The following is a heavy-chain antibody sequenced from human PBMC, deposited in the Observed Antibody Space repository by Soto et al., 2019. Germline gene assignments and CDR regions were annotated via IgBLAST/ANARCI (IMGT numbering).Heavy chain of an antibody. V-gene: IGHV3-30*18. CDR2: ISYDGSNK. CDR1: GFTFSSSG. D-gene: IGHD6-13*01. Sequence: VGSLRLSCAASGFTFSSSGMHWVRQAPGKGLEWVAVISYDGSNKYYADSVKGRFTISRDNSKNTLYLQMNSLRAEDTAVYYCAKDLIAAAATPNWFDPWGQGTLVTVSS. J-gene: IGHJ5*02. CDR3: AKDLIAAAATPNWFDP.